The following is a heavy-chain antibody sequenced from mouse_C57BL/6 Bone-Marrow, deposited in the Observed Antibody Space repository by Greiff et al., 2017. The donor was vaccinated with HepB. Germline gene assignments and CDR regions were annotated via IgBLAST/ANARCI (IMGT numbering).Heavy chain of an antibody. CDR1: GYTFTSYG. Sequence: VQVVESGAELARPGASVKLSCKASGYTFTSYGISWVKQRTGQGLEWIGEIYPRSGNTYYNEKFKGKATLTADKSSSTAYMELRSLTSEDSAVYFCARDGWLLGNGYFDVWGTGTTVTVSS. V-gene: IGHV1-81*01. D-gene: IGHD2-3*01. CDR3: ARDGWLLGNGYFDV. CDR2: IYPRSGNT. J-gene: IGHJ1*03.